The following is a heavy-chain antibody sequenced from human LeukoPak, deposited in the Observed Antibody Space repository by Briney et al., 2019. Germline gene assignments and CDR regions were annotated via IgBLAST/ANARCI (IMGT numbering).Heavy chain of an antibody. CDR2: VSADGVV. Sequence: GGSLRLSCTASGFSFGSYAMGWVRQAPGKGLEWVSTVSADGVVWYSDTVRGRSTISRDNSKNTVSLQMKSLRADDTAVYYCAKEAQGCSITSCYFDSWGQGTLVTVSS. D-gene: IGHD2-2*01. CDR3: AKEAQGCSITSCYFDS. CDR1: GFSFGSYA. J-gene: IGHJ4*02. V-gene: IGHV3-23*01.